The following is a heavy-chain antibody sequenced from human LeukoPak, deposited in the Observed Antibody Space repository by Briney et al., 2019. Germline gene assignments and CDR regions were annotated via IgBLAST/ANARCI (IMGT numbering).Heavy chain of an antibody. Sequence: GGSLRLSCAASGFTFSSYGMHWVRQAPGKGLEWVAFIRYDGSNKYYADSVKGRFTISRDNSKNTLYLQMNSLRAEDTAVYYCARALYYYDSSGPADYWGQGTLVTVSS. J-gene: IGHJ4*02. V-gene: IGHV3-30*02. CDR2: IRYDGSNK. CDR1: GFTFSSYG. D-gene: IGHD3-22*01. CDR3: ARALYYYDSSGPADY.